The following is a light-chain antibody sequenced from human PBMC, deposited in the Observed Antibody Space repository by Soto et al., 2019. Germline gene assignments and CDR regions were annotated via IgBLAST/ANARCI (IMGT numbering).Light chain of an antibody. J-gene: IGKJ1*01. CDR1: QSVSSY. Sequence: IVLTQSPTTLSLSPGERATLSCRASQSVSSYLAWYQQKPGQAPRLHIYDASNRATGIPARFSGSGSGTEFTLTISSLQSEDFAVYYCQQYNNWPPVTFGQGTKVDNK. V-gene: IGKV3-11*01. CDR3: QQYNNWPPVT. CDR2: DAS.